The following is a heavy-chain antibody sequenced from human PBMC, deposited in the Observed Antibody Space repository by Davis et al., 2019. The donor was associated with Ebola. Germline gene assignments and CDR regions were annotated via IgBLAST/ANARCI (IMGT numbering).Heavy chain of an antibody. D-gene: IGHD2-2*01. CDR1: GYTFHAYW. Sequence: GESLKISCRCSGYTFHAYWIVWVRQMPGKGLEWMGIIFPRDSDTRYSPSFQGQVRISVDKSISTAYLQWSSLKASDTAMYYCARMVGYCTRTSCTNLVFDYWGQGTLVTVSS. CDR3: ARMVGYCTRTSCTNLVFDY. J-gene: IGHJ4*02. V-gene: IGHV5-51*01. CDR2: IFPRDSDT.